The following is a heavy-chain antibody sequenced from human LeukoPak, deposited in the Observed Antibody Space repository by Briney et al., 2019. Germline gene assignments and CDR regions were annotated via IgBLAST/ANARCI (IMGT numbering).Heavy chain of an antibody. CDR2: IYYSGST. CDR1: GGSISSSSYY. J-gene: IGHJ6*03. Sequence: SETLSLTCTVSGGSISSSSYYWGWIRQPPGKGLEWIGSIYYSGSTYYNPSLKSRVTISVDTSKNQFSLKLSSVTAADTAVYYCARLDFRYYYYYYMDVWGKGTTVTVSS. V-gene: IGHV4-39*01. D-gene: IGHD3-3*01. CDR3: ARLDFRYYYYYYMDV.